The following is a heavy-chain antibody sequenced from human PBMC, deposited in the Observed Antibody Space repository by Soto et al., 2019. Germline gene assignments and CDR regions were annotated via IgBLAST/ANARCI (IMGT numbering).Heavy chain of an antibody. CDR2: ISYDGSNK. Sequence: PGGSLRLSCAASGFTFSSYGMHWVRQAPGKGLEWVAVISYDGSNKYYADSVKGRFTISRDNSKNTLYLQMNSLRAEDTAVYYCAKGLVVVTKGWFDPWRQGTLVTVSS. V-gene: IGHV3-30*18. D-gene: IGHD3-22*01. J-gene: IGHJ5*02. CDR3: AKGLVVVTKGWFDP. CDR1: GFTFSSYG.